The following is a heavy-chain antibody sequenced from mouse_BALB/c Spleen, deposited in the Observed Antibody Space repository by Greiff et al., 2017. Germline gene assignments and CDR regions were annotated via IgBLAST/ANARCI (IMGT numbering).Heavy chain of an antibody. CDR2: INPYNDGT. J-gene: IGHJ1*01. D-gene: IGHD2-4*01. V-gene: IGHV1-14*01. CDR1: GYTFTSYV. CDR3: ARKGGMGLRGYWYFDV. Sequence: VQLQQSGPELVKPGASVKMSCKASGYTFTSYVMHWVKQKPGQGLEWIGYINPYNDGTKYNEKFKGKATLTSDKSSSTAYMELSSLTSEDSAVYYCARKGGMGLRGYWYFDVWGAGTTVTVSS.